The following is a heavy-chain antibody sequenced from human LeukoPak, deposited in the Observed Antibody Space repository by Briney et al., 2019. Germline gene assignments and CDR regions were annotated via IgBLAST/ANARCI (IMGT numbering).Heavy chain of an antibody. Sequence: ASVKVSCKASGYTFTSYDINWVRQATGQGLEWMGWMNPNSGNTGYAQKFQGRVAMTRNTSISTAYMELSSLRSEDTAVYYCARYTWDTHRAFDIWGQGTMVTVSS. CDR1: GYTFTSYD. V-gene: IGHV1-8*01. CDR2: MNPNSGNT. CDR3: ARYTWDTHRAFDI. D-gene: IGHD1-26*01. J-gene: IGHJ3*02.